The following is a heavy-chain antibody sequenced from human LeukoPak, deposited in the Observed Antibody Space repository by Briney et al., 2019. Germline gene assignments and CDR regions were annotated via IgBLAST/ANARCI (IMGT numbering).Heavy chain of an antibody. V-gene: IGHV4-39*01. CDR1: GGSISSSSYY. CDR2: IHSSGSTT. CDR3: ARHDEEDGRNAKPIDY. Sequence: KPSETLSLTCTVSGGSISSSSYYWGWIRQPPGKGLEWIGTIHSSGSTTYYTPSLKSRVTISVDTSKNEFSLKLSSVTAADTAVYYCARHDEEDGRNAKPIDYWGQGTLVTVSS. D-gene: IGHD5-24*01. J-gene: IGHJ4*02.